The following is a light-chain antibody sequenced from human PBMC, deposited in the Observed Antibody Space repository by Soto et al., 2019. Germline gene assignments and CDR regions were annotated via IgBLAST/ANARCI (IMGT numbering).Light chain of an antibody. Sequence: QSVLTQPPSASATPGQRITISCFGSSSNIGSNYGYWYQQLPGTAPKLLISRDDERPSGVPDRFSGSKSGTSASLAITGLRTEDEADYYCQSYDNILSGPLFGGGTKLTVL. CDR1: SSNIGSNY. CDR3: QSYDNILSGPL. CDR2: RDD. J-gene: IGLJ3*02. V-gene: IGLV1-47*01.